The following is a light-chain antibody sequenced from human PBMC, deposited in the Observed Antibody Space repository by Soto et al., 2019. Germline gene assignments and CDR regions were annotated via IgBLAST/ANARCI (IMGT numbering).Light chain of an antibody. CDR3: MQALQTPYT. CDR1: QSLLHSNGYNY. J-gene: IGKJ2*01. V-gene: IGKV2-28*01. CDR2: LGS. Sequence: EIVMTQSPLSLPVTPGEPASISCRSSQSLLHSNGYNYLDWYLQKPGQSPQLLIYLGSNRASGVPDRFSGSGSGTDFTLKISRVEAEDVGVYYCMQALQTPYTFGQGTKLEIK.